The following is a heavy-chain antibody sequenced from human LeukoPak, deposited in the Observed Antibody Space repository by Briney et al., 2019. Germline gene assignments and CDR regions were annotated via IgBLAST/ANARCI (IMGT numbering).Heavy chain of an antibody. CDR3: AGRLTQYDCFDP. Sequence: SQTLSLTCAISGDSVSSNSVTWNWIRQSPSRGLEWLGRTYYRSTWYNDYAVSVRGRITVNPDTSKNQFSLHLNSVTPEDTAVYYCAGRLTQYDCFDPWGQGILVTVSS. D-gene: IGHD2-2*01. J-gene: IGHJ5*02. CDR1: GDSVSSNSVT. V-gene: IGHV6-1*01. CDR2: TYYRSTWYN.